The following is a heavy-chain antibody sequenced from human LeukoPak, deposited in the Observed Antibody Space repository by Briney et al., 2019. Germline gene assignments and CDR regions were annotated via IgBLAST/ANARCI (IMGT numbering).Heavy chain of an antibody. V-gene: IGHV4-59*08. D-gene: IGHD3-10*01. CDR3: ARHITNSGSAFDL. CDR1: DDSISSFY. Sequence: SETLSLTCTVSDDSISSFYWGWIRQPPGKGLEWIGYIHSVGHTNYNPSLKSRVSMSIDTSKKQFSLQVTSVTATDTAVYYCARHITNSGSAFDLWGRGTLVTVSS. CDR2: IHSVGHT. J-gene: IGHJ2*01.